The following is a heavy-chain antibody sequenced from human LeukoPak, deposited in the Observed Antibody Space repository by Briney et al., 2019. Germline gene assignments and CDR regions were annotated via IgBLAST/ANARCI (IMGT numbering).Heavy chain of an antibody. Sequence: GGSLRLSCAASGFTFSRYWMSWVRQAPGKGLEWGANIKKEGSEKYYVDSVKGRFTISRDNAKNSLYLQMNSLRAEDTAVYYCAKAAARSYTARYFDYWGQGTLVTVSS. CDR1: GFTFSRYW. CDR3: AKAAARSYTARYFDY. D-gene: IGHD3-16*01. J-gene: IGHJ4*02. CDR2: IKKEGSEK. V-gene: IGHV3-7*03.